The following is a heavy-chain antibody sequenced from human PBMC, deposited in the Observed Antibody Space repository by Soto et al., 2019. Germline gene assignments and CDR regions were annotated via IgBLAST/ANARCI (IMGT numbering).Heavy chain of an antibody. Sequence: SVKVSCKASGGTFSSYAISWVRQAPGQGLEWMGGIIPIFGTANYAQKFQGRVTITADESTGTAYMELSSLRSEDTAVYYCARGGGALYFDWLLFDYWGQGTLVTVSS. V-gene: IGHV1-69*13. CDR3: ARGGGALYFDWLLFDY. D-gene: IGHD3-9*01. CDR2: IIPIFGTA. CDR1: GGTFSSYA. J-gene: IGHJ4*02.